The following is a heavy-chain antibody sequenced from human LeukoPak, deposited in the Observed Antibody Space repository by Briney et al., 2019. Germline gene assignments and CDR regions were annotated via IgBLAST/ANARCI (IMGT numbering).Heavy chain of an antibody. CDR2: IIPIFGTA. CDR3: ARGYIVATEYYFDY. D-gene: IGHD5-12*01. Sequence: SVKVSCKASGGTFSSYAISWVRRAPGQGLEWMGRIIPIFGTANYAQKFQGRVTITADKSTSTAYMELSSLRSEDTAVYYCARGYIVATEYYFDYWGQGTLVTVSS. J-gene: IGHJ4*02. V-gene: IGHV1-69*06. CDR1: GGTFSSYA.